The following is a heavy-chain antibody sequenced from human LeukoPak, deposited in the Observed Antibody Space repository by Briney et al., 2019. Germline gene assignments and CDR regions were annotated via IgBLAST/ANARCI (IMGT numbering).Heavy chain of an antibody. CDR3: ARDGNRGGNSVARLDAFDI. Sequence: PSETLSLTCTVSGGSISSSSYYWGWIRQPPGKGLEWIGSIYYSGSTYYNPSLKSRVTISVDTSKNQFSLKLSSVTAADTAVYYCARDGNRGGNSVARLDAFDIWGQGTMVTVSS. CDR2: IYYSGST. D-gene: IGHD4-23*01. V-gene: IGHV4-39*07. CDR1: GGSISSSSYY. J-gene: IGHJ3*02.